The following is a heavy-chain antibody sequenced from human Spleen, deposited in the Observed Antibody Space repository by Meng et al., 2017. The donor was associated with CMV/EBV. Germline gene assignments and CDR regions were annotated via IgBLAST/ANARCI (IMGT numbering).Heavy chain of an antibody. J-gene: IGHJ6*02. CDR2: ISSSSTYI. CDR3: ASPTPTGNYYYGMDV. CDR1: GFTFRSYS. D-gene: IGHD7-27*01. Sequence: GESLKISCAASGFTFRSYSMNWVRQAPGKGLEWVSSISSSSTYIYYADSVKGRFTISRDNAKNSLYLQMNSLRAEDTAVYYCASPTPTGNYYYGMDVWGQGTTVT. V-gene: IGHV3-21*01.